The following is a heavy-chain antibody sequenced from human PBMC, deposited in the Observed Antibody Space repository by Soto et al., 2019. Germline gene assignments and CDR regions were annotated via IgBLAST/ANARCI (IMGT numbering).Heavy chain of an antibody. D-gene: IGHD3-10*01. CDR2: IYSGGYT. V-gene: IGHV3-53*01. J-gene: IGHJ4*02. CDR3: GTPPGGGGY. CDR1: GFTVSNNY. Sequence: EVQLVESGGGLIQPGGSLRLSCAVSGFTVSNNYMSWVRQAPGKGLEGVSVIYSGGYTAYGDSVKGRFTISRDNSKNTQYLQMTTPGAAHPALYFWGTPPGGGGYWGQGTLVTVSS.